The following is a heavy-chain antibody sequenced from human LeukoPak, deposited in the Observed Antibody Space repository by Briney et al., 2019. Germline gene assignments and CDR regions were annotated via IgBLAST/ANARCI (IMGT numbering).Heavy chain of an antibody. CDR2: ISYGGSNK. CDR1: GFTFSSYT. Sequence: QAGRSLRLSCAASGFTFSSYTMHWVRQAPGKGLEWVAVISYGGSNKYYADSVKGRFTISRDNSKNTLYLQMNSLRAEDTAVYYCASRHIAVAGTTIDYWGQGTLVTVSS. CDR3: ASRHIAVAGTTIDY. J-gene: IGHJ4*02. V-gene: IGHV3-30-3*01. D-gene: IGHD6-19*01.